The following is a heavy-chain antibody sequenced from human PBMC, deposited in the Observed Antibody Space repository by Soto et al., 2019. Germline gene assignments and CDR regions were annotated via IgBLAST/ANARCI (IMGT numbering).Heavy chain of an antibody. D-gene: IGHD2-15*01. CDR1: GYTLTELS. J-gene: IGHJ6*02. CDR2: FDPEDGET. V-gene: IGHV1-24*01. CDR3: ARHITKELRVLDV. Sequence: ASVKVSCKVSGYTLTELSMHWVRQAPGKGLEWMGGFDPEDGETIYAQKFQGRVTMTEDTSTDTAYLQWSSLKASDTAMYYCARHITKELRVLDVWDQGTTVNVSS.